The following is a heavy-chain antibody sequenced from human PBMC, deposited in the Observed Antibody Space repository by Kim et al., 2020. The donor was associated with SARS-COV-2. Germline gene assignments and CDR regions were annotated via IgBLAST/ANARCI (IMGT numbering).Heavy chain of an antibody. CDR3: EKEGPSIAVAGSSDY. J-gene: IGHJ4*02. V-gene: IGHV3-23*01. Sequence: DSVKGRFTISRDNSKKTLYRQRSSLRAEETAVYYCEKEGPSIAVAGSSDYWGQGTLVTVSS. D-gene: IGHD6-19*01.